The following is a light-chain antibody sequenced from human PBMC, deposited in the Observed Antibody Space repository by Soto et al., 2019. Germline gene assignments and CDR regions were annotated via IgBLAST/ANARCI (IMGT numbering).Light chain of an antibody. J-gene: IGKJ1*01. V-gene: IGKV1-39*01. Sequence: DIQMTQSPSSLSASVRDRVTITCRASQSISSYLNWYQQKPGKAPKLLIYAASSLQSGVPSRFSGSGSGTDFTLTVSSLQPEDFATYFCQQSYSTPQTFGQGTKVDIK. CDR3: QQSYSTPQT. CDR2: AAS. CDR1: QSISSY.